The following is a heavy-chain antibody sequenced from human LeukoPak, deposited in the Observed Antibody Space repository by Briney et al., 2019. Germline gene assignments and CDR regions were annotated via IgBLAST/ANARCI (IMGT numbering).Heavy chain of an antibody. D-gene: IGHD6-19*01. CDR2: ISYDGNNQ. Sequence: PGGSLRLSCAVSGFAFSSLAMHWVRQAPGKGLEWVAFISYDGNNQYYADSVKGRFTISRDNSKNTLYLQMNSLRAEDTAVYYCAKDAVAGNFDYWGQGTLVTVSS. J-gene: IGHJ4*02. CDR1: GFAFSSLA. CDR3: AKDAVAGNFDY. V-gene: IGHV3-30-3*01.